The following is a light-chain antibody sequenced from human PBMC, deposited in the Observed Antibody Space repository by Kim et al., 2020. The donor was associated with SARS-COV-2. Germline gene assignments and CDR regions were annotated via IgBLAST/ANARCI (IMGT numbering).Light chain of an antibody. V-gene: IGLV4-69*01. CDR1: SGHSRNA. J-gene: IGLJ7*01. CDR3: QTWDTGIHV. CDR2: LNSDGSH. Sequence: QLVLTQSPSASASLGASVKLTCTLSSGHSRNAIAWHQQQPERGPRYLMKLNSDGSHTKGDGIPDRFSRSSSGAERYLTISSLQSEDEADYYCQTWDTGIHVFGGGTQLTVL.